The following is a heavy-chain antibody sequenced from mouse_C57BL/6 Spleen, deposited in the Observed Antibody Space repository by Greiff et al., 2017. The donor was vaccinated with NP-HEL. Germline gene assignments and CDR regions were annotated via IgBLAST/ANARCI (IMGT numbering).Heavy chain of an antibody. Sequence: QVQLQQPGAELVKPGASVKLSYKASGYTFTSYWMQWVKQRPGQGLEWIGEIDPSDSYTNYNQKFKGKATLTVDTSSSTAYMQLSSLTSEDSAVYYCARRGRFFDYWGQGTTLTVSS. CDR2: IDPSDSYT. CDR1: GYTFTSYW. CDR3: ARRGRFFDY. V-gene: IGHV1-50*01. J-gene: IGHJ2*01.